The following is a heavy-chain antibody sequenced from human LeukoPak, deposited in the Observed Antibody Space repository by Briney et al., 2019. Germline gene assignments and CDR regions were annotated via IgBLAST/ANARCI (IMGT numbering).Heavy chain of an antibody. V-gene: IGHV4-59*02. D-gene: IGHD3-16*01. CDR2: IYYSGST. J-gene: IGHJ4*02. CDR3: ARGGGASVY. CDR1: GGSVSGYY. Sequence: SETLSLTCTVSGGSVSGYYWTWIRQPPGKGLEWIGYIYYSGSTFYNPSLKSRVTISVDTSKNQFSLKLNSVTAADTAVCYCARGGGASVYWGQGTLVTVSS.